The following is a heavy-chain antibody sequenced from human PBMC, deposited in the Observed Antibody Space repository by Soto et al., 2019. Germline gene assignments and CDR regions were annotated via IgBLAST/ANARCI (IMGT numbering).Heavy chain of an antibody. Sequence: PSETLSLTCAVSGGSISSSNWWSWVRQPPGKGLEWIGEIYHSGSTNYNPSLKSRVTISVDTSKNQFSLKLSSVTAADTAVYYCARHDFGVVNNWFDPWGQGTLVTVSS. D-gene: IGHD3-3*01. CDR3: ARHDFGVVNNWFDP. CDR2: IYHSGST. J-gene: IGHJ5*02. V-gene: IGHV4-4*02. CDR1: GGSISSSNW.